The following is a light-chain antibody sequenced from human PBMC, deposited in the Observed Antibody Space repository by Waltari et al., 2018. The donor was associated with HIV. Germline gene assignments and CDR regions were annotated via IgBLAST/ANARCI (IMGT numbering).Light chain of an antibody. J-gene: IGLJ2*01. CDR3: SSYTSSNTLR. Sequence: QSALTQPASVSGSPGQSITISCTGTSSDVGGYKYVSWYQQPPGKAPRLMIYEVGNRPSGVSNRFSGSKSGDTASLTISGLQAEDEAAYYCSSYTSSNTLRFGGGTKLTVL. CDR2: EVG. CDR1: SSDVGGYKY. V-gene: IGLV2-14*01.